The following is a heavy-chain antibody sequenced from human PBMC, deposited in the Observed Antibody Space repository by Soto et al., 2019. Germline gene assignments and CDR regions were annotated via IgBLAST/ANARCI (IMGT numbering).Heavy chain of an antibody. Sequence: SETLSLTCTVSGGSISSGGYYWSWIRQHPGKGLEWIGYIYYSGSTYYNPSLKSRVTISVDTSKNQFSLKLSSVTAADTAVYYCASTRNDYGDYVDAFDIWGQETMVTVSS. CDR3: ASTRNDYGDYVDAFDI. CDR1: GGSISSGGYY. D-gene: IGHD4-17*01. J-gene: IGHJ3*02. CDR2: IYYSGST. V-gene: IGHV4-31*03.